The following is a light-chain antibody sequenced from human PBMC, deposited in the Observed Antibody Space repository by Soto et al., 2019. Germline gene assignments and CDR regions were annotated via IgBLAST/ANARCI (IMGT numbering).Light chain of an antibody. CDR3: QQYVRSRLT. CDR1: QSVSSN. J-gene: IGKJ4*01. CDR2: GAS. V-gene: IGKV3-20*01. Sequence: EIVMTQSPATLSLSPGERGTLSFRASQSVSSNLAWYQQKPGQAPRLLIYGASSRATGIPDRFSGSGSGTDFTLTISRLEPEDFAVYYCQQYVRSRLTFGGGTKV.